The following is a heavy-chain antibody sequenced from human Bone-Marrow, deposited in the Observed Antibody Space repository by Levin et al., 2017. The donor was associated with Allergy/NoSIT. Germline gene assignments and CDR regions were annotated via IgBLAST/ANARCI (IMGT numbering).Heavy chain of an antibody. J-gene: IGHJ4*02. CDR2: ISSISSPI. D-gene: IGHD3-10*01. CDR3: ATQEFNSGPTSSLEY. V-gene: IGHV3-48*04. CDR1: GFDFNDYN. Sequence: PGGSLRLSCAASGFDFNDYNMHWVRQAPGKGLEWVAYISSISSPIYYADSVKGRFTISRDNAKNSLYLQMNTLRVDDTAVYYCATQEFNSGPTSSLEYWGKGTQVIVSS.